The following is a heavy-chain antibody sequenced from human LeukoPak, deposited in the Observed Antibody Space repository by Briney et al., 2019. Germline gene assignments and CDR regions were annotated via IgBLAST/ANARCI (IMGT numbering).Heavy chain of an antibody. CDR3: ARDQARTTTWYLYMHY. Sequence: GASVKVSCKASGYSFTGYYIHWVRQAPGQGPEWMGRIDPNSGGTNSAQKFQARVTLTRDTSIATVYMELSSLRSNDTAVYYCARDQARTTTWYLYMHYWGQGTLVTVSS. J-gene: IGHJ4*02. CDR2: IDPNSGGT. V-gene: IGHV1-2*06. D-gene: IGHD3/OR15-3a*01. CDR1: GYSFTGYY.